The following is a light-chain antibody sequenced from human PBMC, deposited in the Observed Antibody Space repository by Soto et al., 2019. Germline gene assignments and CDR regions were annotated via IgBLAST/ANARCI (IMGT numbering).Light chain of an antibody. CDR1: QSVSSSY. CDR2: GAS. Sequence: EIVLTQSPGTLSLSPGERATLSCRASQSVSSSYLAWYQQKPGQAPRLLIYGASSRATGIPDRFSGSGSGTYFILTISRLEPEDFAVYYCQQFGNSPYTFGQGTRLEIK. V-gene: IGKV3-20*01. J-gene: IGKJ2*01. CDR3: QQFGNSPYT.